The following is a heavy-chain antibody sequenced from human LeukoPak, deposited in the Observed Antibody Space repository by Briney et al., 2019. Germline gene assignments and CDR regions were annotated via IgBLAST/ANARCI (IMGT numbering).Heavy chain of an antibody. CDR2: ISSNNNYI. D-gene: IGHD3-10*01. J-gene: IGHJ4*02. CDR3: AGGTTVRGVPRFDY. Sequence: GGSLRLSCAASGFTFSSYSMNWVRQAPGKGLAWVSSISSNNNYIYYADSVKGRFTISRDNAKNSLYLQMNSLTAEDTAVYYCAGGTTVRGVPRFDYWGQGTLVTVSS. CDR1: GFTFSSYS. V-gene: IGHV3-21*01.